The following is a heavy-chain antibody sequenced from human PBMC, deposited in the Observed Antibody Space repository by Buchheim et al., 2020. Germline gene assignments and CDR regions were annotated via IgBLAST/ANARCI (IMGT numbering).Heavy chain of an antibody. CDR3: AGDPSAYVTLVRGVDGMDV. D-gene: IGHD3-10*01. CDR2: IYYSGNT. CDR1: GGSIGSTNSF. Sequence: QLQLQESGPGLVKPSETLSLNCIVSGGSIGSTNSFWGWIRQPPGKGLEWIGSIYYSGNTYYNPSLKSRVTISLDTSKNQFSLKLTSVTAADTAVYYCAGDPSAYVTLVRGVDGMDVWGQGTT. V-gene: IGHV4-39*07. J-gene: IGHJ6*02.